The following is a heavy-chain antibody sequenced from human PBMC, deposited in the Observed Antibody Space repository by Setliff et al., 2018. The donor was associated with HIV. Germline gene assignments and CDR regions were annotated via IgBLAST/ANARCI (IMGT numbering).Heavy chain of an antibody. J-gene: IGHJ6*02. V-gene: IGHV1-18*01. CDR1: GYTGTNYG. Sequence: GASVKVSCKASGYTGTNYGINWVRQAPGQGLEWMGWSSGHNDDSKYAQNFQDRVSMTMTTDTSTSTAYMELRSLRSDDTAVYYCASGPRRVYHDIVGPAYYYGMDVWGQGTTVTVSS. D-gene: IGHD2-15*01. CDR2: SSGHNDDS. CDR3: ASGPRRVYHDIVGPAYYYGMDV.